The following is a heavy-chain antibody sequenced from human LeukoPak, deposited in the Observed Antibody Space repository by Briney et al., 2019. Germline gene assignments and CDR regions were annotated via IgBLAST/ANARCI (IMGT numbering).Heavy chain of an antibody. CDR1: GFTFSSYA. CDR3: AKGGYCSGGSCYGWDY. J-gene: IGHJ4*02. CDR2: ISGSGGST. V-gene: IGHV3-23*01. D-gene: IGHD2-15*01. Sequence: GGSLRLSCAASGFTFSSYAMSWVRRAPGKGLEWVSAISGSGGSTYYADSVKGRFTISRDNSKNTLYLQMNSLRAEDTAVYYCAKGGYCSGGSCYGWDYWGQGTLVTVSS.